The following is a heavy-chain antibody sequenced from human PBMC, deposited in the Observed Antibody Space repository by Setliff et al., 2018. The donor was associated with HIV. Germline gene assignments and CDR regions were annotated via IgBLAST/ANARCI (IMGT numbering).Heavy chain of an antibody. CDR2: VSQSGST. J-gene: IGHJ5*02. CDR1: GVSINRTDHY. Sequence: ETLSLTCSVSGVSINRTDHYWGWIRQSPGKSLEWIGSVSQSGSTYYNPSLKSRITISVDRSKNLFSLKLISVTAADQGVYYCARVPVAGANWFDPWGLGTPVTVSS. V-gene: IGHV4-39*01. D-gene: IGHD2-21*01. CDR3: ARVPVAGANWFDP.